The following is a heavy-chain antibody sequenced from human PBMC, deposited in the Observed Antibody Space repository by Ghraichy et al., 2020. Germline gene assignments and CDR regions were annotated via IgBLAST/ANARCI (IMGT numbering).Heavy chain of an antibody. CDR1: GFTFSDHY. J-gene: IGHJ4*02. CDR2: TRNKANSYTT. V-gene: IGHV3-72*01. Sequence: GESLNISCAVSGFTFSDHYMDWVRQAPGKGLEWVGRTRNKANSYTTEYAASVKGRFTISRDESMKTLYLQMNSLKTEDTAVYYCVRARATPYPALDSWGQGTLVTVSS. CDR3: VRARATPYPALDS. D-gene: IGHD1-26*01.